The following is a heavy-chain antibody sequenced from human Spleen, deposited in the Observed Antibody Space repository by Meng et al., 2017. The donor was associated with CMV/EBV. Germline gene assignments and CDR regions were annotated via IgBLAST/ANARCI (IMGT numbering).Heavy chain of an antibody. J-gene: IGHJ4*02. CDR2: ISGSGGYT. CDR1: FTFNSYV. CDR3: AKSRYCNTNCHLDVDC. Sequence: FTFNSYVMPWFRQAPGKGLEWVSSISGSGGYTYYADSVKGRFTISRDSSMHTLYLQMNSLRVEDTAVYYCAKSRYCNTNCHLDVDCWGQGTLVTVSS. V-gene: IGHV3-23*01. D-gene: IGHD2/OR15-2a*01.